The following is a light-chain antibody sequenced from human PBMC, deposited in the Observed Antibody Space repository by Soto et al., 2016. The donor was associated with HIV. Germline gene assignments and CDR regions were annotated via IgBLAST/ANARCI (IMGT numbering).Light chain of an antibody. CDR3: QQYNSYPWT. J-gene: IGKJ1*01. CDR1: QSINKW. CDR2: KAS. V-gene: IGKV1-5*03. Sequence: DIRMTQSPSTLSASLGDRVTITCRASQSINKWLAWYQQKPGKAPNLLIYKASTSQSGVPSTFSGSGSGTEFTLIISSLQPDDFATYYCQQYNSYPWTFGPRDQGGN.